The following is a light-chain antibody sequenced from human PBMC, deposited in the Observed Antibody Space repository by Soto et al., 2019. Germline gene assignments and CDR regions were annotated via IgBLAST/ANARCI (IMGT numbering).Light chain of an antibody. CDR2: DVS. CDR1: SSDVGGYNY. J-gene: IGLJ2*01. Sequence: QSALTQPPSVSGSPGQSITISCTGTSSDVGGYNYVSWYQQHPGKAPKLMIYDVSNRPSGVSNRFSGSKSGNTASLTISGLQAEDEADYYCSSCASSRTLVVFGGGTKVTVL. V-gene: IGLV2-14*01. CDR3: SSCASSRTLVV.